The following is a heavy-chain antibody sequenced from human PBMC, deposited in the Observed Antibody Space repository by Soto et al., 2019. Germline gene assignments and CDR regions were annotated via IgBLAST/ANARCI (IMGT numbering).Heavy chain of an antibody. D-gene: IGHD2-21*02. J-gene: IGHJ6*02. CDR2: IIPIFGTS. V-gene: IGHV1-69*01. CDR1: AGTFSSYA. Sequence: QVQLVQSGAEVKNPGSSVKVSCKASAGTFSSYAISWVRQAPGQGLEWMGRIIPIFGTSNYAQTFQGRVTITADESKRTAYMELSSLRSEDTAVYYWARAVVVTAIQQYYYGMDVWGQGTTVTVSS. CDR3: ARAVVVTAIQQYYYGMDV.